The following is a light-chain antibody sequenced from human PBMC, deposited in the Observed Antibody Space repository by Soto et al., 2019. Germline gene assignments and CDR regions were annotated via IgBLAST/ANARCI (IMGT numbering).Light chain of an antibody. Sequence: DIQLTQSPSALFASVGDRVTITCRASQPIDTYLHWYQQKPGKVPNLLIYRASTLQSGVPSRFSGGGSGTHFTLAISGLQPEDFATYYCQQSFTSPPTFGQGTTVEI. V-gene: IGKV1-39*01. CDR1: QPIDTY. CDR2: RAS. J-gene: IGKJ1*01. CDR3: QQSFTSPPT.